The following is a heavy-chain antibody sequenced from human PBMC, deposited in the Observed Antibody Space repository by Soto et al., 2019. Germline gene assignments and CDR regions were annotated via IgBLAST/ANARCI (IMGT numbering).Heavy chain of an antibody. D-gene: IGHD6-19*01. J-gene: IGHJ4*02. CDR3: ARVGQWLDY. V-gene: IGHV3-30-3*01. Sequence: QVQLVESGGGVVQPGRSLRLSCAASGFTFSSYAMHWVRQAPGKGLEWVAVISYDGSNKYYADSVKGRFTISRDNSKNTLYLQMNSLRAEDTAVYYCARVGQWLDYWGQGTLVTVSS. CDR2: ISYDGSNK. CDR1: GFTFSSYA.